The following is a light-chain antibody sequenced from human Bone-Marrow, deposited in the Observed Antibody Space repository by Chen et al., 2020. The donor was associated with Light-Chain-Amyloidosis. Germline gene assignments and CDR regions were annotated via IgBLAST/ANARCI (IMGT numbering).Light chain of an antibody. CDR2: AVS. CDR3: SSCTSSSSYV. V-gene: IGLV2-14*01. J-gene: IGLJ1*01. Sequence: QSALTQPASVSGSPGQSITISCTGTSGEVGTYNYVSWYQQHPGKAPKVMIYAVSNRPSGVSNRVSGSKSGNTASLTISGLQAEDEADYYCSSCTSSSSYVFGPGTKVTVL. CDR1: SGEVGTYNY.